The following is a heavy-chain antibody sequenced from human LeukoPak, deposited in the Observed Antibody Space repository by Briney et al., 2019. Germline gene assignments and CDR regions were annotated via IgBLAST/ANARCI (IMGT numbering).Heavy chain of an antibody. CDR1: GGSISSSNW. CDR3: ASSGWPEDFDY. D-gene: IGHD6-19*01. V-gene: IGHV4-4*02. CDR2: IYHSGST. Sequence: SETLSLTCAVSGGSISSSNWWSWVRQPPGKGLEWIGEIYHSGSTNYNPSLKSRVTISVDKSKNQSSLKLSSVTAADTAVYYCASSGWPEDFDYWGQGTLVTVSS. J-gene: IGHJ4*02.